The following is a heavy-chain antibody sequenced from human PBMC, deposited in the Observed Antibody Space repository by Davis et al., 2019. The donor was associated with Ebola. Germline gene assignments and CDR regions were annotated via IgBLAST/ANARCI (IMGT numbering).Heavy chain of an antibody. CDR3: ARLWISYSYFDY. Sequence: PSETLSLTCSVSGDSISSGDYYWTWIRQPPGKGLEWIGHIYYSGKTSYNPSLKSRVTISLGTSKNQFSLRLNSLTATDTAVYYCARLWISYSYFDYWGQGTLVPVSS. CDR1: GDSISSGDYY. CDR2: IYYSGKT. D-gene: IGHD2-21*01. J-gene: IGHJ4*02. V-gene: IGHV4-30-4*08.